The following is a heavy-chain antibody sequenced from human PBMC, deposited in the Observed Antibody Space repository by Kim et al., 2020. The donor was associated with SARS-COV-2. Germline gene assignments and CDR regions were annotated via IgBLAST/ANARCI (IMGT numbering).Heavy chain of an antibody. CDR1: GGSISSYY. CDR3: AREPRGWLQPTAYWYFDL. V-gene: IGHV4-59*01. CDR2: IYYSGST. D-gene: IGHD5-12*01. Sequence: SETLSLTCTVSGGSISSYYWSWIRQPPGKGLEWVGYIYYSGSTNYNPSLKSRVTISVDTSKNKFSLKLSPVTAADTAVYYCAREPRGWLQPTAYWYFDLWGRGTLVTVSS. J-gene: IGHJ2*01.